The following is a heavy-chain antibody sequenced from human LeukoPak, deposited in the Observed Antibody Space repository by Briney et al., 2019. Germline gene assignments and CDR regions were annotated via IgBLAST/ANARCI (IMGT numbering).Heavy chain of an antibody. V-gene: IGHV4-39*01. J-gene: IGHJ4*02. CDR2: IYYSGTT. Sequence: SETLSLTCTASGDSISTSSYYWGWIRQPPGKGLEWIGSIYYSGTTYYSPSLKSRVTIFVDTSNNQFSLRLSSVTAADTAVYYCARHGYTSMVYYLNYWGQGMLVTVSS. CDR1: GDSISTSSYY. D-gene: IGHD5-18*01. CDR3: ARHGYTSMVYYLNY.